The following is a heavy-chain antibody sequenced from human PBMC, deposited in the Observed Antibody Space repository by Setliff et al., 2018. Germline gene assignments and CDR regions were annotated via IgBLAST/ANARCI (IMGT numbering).Heavy chain of an antibody. CDR2: IYDRGST. D-gene: IGHD3-16*01. Sequence: PSETLSLTCTVSGGSISSSTNYWGWIRQPPGKGLEWIGNIYDRGSTHYNPSLKSRVAISEDTSKSQSSLKLSCVTAADTAVYYCARGFTAQPAMLRGNWFDPWGRGTLVTVSS. CDR1: GGSISSSTNY. V-gene: IGHV4-39*07. J-gene: IGHJ5*02. CDR3: ARGFTAQPAMLRGNWFDP.